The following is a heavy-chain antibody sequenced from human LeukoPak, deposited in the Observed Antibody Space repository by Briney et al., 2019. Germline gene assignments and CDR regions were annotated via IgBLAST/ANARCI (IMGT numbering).Heavy chain of an antibody. CDR2: ISGSGDST. V-gene: IGHV3-23*01. J-gene: IGHJ4*02. CDR1: VCTFSKYA. CDR3: ANWIEGRHEKFDY. D-gene: IGHD1-1*01. Sequence: GWALRLSCAARVCTFSKYAMSWVGQAAGKGRDGVSTISGSGDSTYYADSVKGRFTISRDNSMNTLYLQMTCLRVEDTAVYYCANWIEGRHEKFDYWGQGTLVTVSS.